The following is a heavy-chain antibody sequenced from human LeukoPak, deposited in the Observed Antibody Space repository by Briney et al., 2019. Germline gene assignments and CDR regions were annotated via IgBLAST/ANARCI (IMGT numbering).Heavy chain of an antibody. CDR1: GFTFSHYG. D-gene: IGHD4-11*01. V-gene: IGHV3-33*06. CDR3: AKDAQRGFDYSNSLES. Sequence: RGGSLRLSCATSGFTFSHYGMHWVRQAPGKGLEWVAVIWNDGSNKYYGDSVKGRFTISRDNSQNTLYLQMNSLRVEDTAVYYCAKDAQRGFDYSNSLESWGQGTLVTVSS. CDR2: IWNDGSNK. J-gene: IGHJ5*01.